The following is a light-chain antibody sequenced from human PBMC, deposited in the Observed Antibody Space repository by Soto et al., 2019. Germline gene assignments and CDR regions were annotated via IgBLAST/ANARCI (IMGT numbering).Light chain of an antibody. CDR2: EVS. Sequence: QSVLTQPASVSGYPRQSITISCTGRSSDVGGYNYVSWYQQHPGKAPKFMIYEVSRRPSGVSNRFSGSKSGNTASLTVSGIQAEDEADYYCSSYTTSNTYVFGTGTKVTVL. CDR3: SSYTTSNTYV. V-gene: IGLV2-14*01. J-gene: IGLJ1*01. CDR1: SSDVGGYNY.